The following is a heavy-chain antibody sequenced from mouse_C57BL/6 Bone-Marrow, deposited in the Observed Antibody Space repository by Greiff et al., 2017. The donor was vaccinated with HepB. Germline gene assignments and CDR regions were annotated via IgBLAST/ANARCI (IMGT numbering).Heavy chain of an antibody. CDR3: ARITTVVAPYFDY. CDR1: GYSFTGYY. Sequence: VQLKESGPELVKPGASVKISCKASGYSFTGYYMNWVKQSPEKSLEWIGEINPSTGGTTYNQKFKAKATLTVDKSSSTAYMQLKSLTSEDSAVYYCARITTVVAPYFDYWGQGTTLTVSS. D-gene: IGHD1-1*01. J-gene: IGHJ2*01. CDR2: INPSTGGT. V-gene: IGHV1-42*01.